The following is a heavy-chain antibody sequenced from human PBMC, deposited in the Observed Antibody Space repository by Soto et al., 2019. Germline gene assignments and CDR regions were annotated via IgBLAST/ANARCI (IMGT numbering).Heavy chain of an antibody. CDR1: GGSISSYY. CDR3: ARGRVPPYGDYNWFDP. CDR2: IYYSGST. Sequence: PSETLSLTCTVSGGSISSYYWSWIRQPPWKGLEWIGYIYYSGSTNYNPSLKSRVTISVDTSKNQFSLKLSSVTAADTAVYYCARGRVPPYGDYNWFDPWGQGTLVTVSS. J-gene: IGHJ5*02. V-gene: IGHV4-59*01. D-gene: IGHD4-17*01.